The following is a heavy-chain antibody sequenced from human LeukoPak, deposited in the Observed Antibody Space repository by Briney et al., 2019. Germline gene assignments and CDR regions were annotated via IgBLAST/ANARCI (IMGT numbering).Heavy chain of an antibody. J-gene: IGHJ5*02. D-gene: IGHD2-2*01. Sequence: GESLKISCKASGDSFTSYWIGWVRQMPGKGLEWMGIIYLGDSDTRYSPSFQGQVTISADKSISTAYLQWSSLQASDTAIYYCARHRGYCTGTSCPNWFDPWGQGTLVTVSS. CDR2: IYLGDSDT. V-gene: IGHV5-51*01. CDR3: ARHRGYCTGTSCPNWFDP. CDR1: GDSFTSYW.